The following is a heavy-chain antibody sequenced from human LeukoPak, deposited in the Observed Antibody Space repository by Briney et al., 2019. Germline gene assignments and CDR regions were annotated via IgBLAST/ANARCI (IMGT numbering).Heavy chain of an antibody. D-gene: IGHD3-10*01. J-gene: IGHJ4*02. CDR2: IYYSGST. CDR1: GGSISSYY. CDR3: ARVGYGSGSYYPFGC. V-gene: IGHV4-59*01. Sequence: SETLSLTCTVSGGSISSYYWSWIRQPPGKGLEWIGYIYYSGSTNYNPSLKSRVTISVDTSKNQFSLKLSSVPAADTAVYYCARVGYGSGSYYPFGCWGQVTLVTVSS.